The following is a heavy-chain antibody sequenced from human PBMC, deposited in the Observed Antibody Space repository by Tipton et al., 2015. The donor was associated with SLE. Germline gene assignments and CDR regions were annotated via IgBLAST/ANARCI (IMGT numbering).Heavy chain of an antibody. CDR3: ARDRGATRGFDP. V-gene: IGHV3-30*02. J-gene: IGHJ5*02. CDR1: GFTFSSYG. Sequence: SLRLSCAASGFTFSSYGMYWVRQAPGKGLEWVAFIRYDGSNKYYADSVKGRFTISRDNSKNTLYLQMNSLRAEDTAVYYCARDRGATRGFDPWGQGTLVTVSS. CDR2: IRYDGSNK. D-gene: IGHD1-26*01.